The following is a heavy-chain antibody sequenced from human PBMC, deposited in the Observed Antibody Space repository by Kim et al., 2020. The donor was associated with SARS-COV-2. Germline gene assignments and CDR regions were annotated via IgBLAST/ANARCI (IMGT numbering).Heavy chain of an antibody. V-gene: IGHV3-30*18. D-gene: IGHD6-13*01. J-gene: IGHJ4*02. CDR1: GFTFSSYG. CDR2: ISYDGSNK. CDR3: AKDGEGYSSSWFREIDY. Sequence: GGSLRLSCAASGFTFSSYGMHWVRQAPGKGLEWVAVISYDGSNKYYADSVKGRFTISRDNSKNTLYLQMNSLRAEDTAVYYCAKDGEGYSSSWFREIDYWGQGTLVTVSS.